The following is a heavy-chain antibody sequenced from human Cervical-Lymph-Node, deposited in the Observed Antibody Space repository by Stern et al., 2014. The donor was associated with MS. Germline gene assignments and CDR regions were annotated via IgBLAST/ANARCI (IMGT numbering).Heavy chain of an antibody. CDR3: ARGNYYDSSGFNYLDTFDI. D-gene: IGHD3-22*01. Sequence: VQLVESGAEVKKPGASVKVSCKASGYSFTTYYVHWVRQAPGQGLEWMATINPSGGTTKYAQKFQGKVTMTRDTSTSTVSMELSSLRSEDTAVYYCARGNYYDSSGFNYLDTFDIWGQGTMVTVSS. J-gene: IGHJ3*02. CDR2: INPSGGTT. CDR1: GYSFTTYY. V-gene: IGHV1-46*01.